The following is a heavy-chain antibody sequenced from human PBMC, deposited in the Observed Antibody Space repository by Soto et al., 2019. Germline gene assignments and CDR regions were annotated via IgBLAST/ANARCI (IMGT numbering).Heavy chain of an antibody. Sequence: SETLSLICTVSGGSISSSSYYWGWIRQPPGKGLEWIGSIYYSGSTYYNPSLKSRVTISVDTSKNQFSLKLSSVTAADTAVYYCGGTTDYYGMDVWGQGTTVTVSS. V-gene: IGHV4-39*01. J-gene: IGHJ6*02. CDR3: GGTTDYYGMDV. CDR2: IYYSGST. CDR1: GGSISSSSYY. D-gene: IGHD1-1*01.